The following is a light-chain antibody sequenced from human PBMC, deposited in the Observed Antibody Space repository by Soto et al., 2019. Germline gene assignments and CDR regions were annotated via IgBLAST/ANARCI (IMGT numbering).Light chain of an antibody. J-gene: IGKJ3*01. CDR3: QQYGSSPGLFT. CDR2: GSS. Sequence: EIVLTQSPGTLSLSPGERATLSCRASQSVSSNYLAWYQQKAGQAPRLLICGSSSRATGIPDRFSGSGSGTDFTLAISRLEPEDFAVYFCQQYGSSPGLFTFGPGSKVDFK. CDR1: QSVSSNY. V-gene: IGKV3-20*01.